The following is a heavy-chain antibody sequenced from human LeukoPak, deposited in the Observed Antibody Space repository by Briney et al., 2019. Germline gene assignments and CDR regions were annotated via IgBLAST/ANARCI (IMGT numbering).Heavy chain of an antibody. CDR2: INTNTGNP. CDR1: GGTFSSYA. CDR3: ARQGPFLNVETFDF. D-gene: IGHD3-10*02. Sequence: ASVKVSCKASGGTFSSYAISWVRQAPGQGLEWMGWINTNTGNPTYAQGFTGRFVFSLDTSINAAYLQISSLKAEDTAVYYCARQGPFLNVETFDFWGQGTLVTVSS. V-gene: IGHV7-4-1*02. J-gene: IGHJ4*02.